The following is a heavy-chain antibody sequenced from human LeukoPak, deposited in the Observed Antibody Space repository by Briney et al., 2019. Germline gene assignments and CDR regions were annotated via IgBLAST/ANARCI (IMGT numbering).Heavy chain of an antibody. V-gene: IGHV4-30-2*01. CDR3: ARVSFGDYYDSSGYAFDP. J-gene: IGHJ5*02. Sequence: SQTLSLTCAVSGGSISSGGYSWSWIRQPPGKGLEWIGYNYHSGSTYYNPSLKSRVTISVDRSKNQFSLKLSSVTAADTAVYYCARVSFGDYYDSSGYAFDPWGQGTLVTVSS. D-gene: IGHD3-22*01. CDR2: NYHSGST. CDR1: GGSISSGGYS.